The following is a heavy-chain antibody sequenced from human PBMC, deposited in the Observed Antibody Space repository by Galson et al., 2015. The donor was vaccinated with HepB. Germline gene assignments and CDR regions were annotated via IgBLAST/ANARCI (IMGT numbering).Heavy chain of an antibody. D-gene: IGHD2-2*01. J-gene: IGHJ2*01. CDR3: ARDVSQLLPHWYFDL. V-gene: IGHV1-3*01. CDR2: INAGNGNT. Sequence: SVKVSCKASGYTFTSYAMHWVRQAPGQRLEWMGWINAGNGNTKYSQKFQGRVTITRDTSASTAYMELSSLRSEDTAVYYCARDVSQLLPHWYFDLWGRGTLVTVSS. CDR1: GYTFTSYA.